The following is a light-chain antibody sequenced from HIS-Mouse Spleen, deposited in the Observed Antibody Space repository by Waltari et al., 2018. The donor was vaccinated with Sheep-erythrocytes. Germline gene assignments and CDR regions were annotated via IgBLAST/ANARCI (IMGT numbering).Light chain of an antibody. CDR3: QQYNSYSPNWT. CDR2: KAS. CDR1: QSISSW. V-gene: IGKV1-5*03. Sequence: DIQMTQSPSTLSASVGDRVTITCRASQSISSWLAWYQQKPGKAPKLLIYKASSLESGVPSRFSGSGSGTEFTLTISSLQPDDFATYYCQQYNSYSPNWTFSQGTKVEIK. J-gene: IGKJ1*01.